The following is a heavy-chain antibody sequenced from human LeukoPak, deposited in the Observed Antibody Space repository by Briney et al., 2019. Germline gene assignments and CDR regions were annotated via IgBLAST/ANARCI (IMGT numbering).Heavy chain of an antibody. J-gene: IGHJ4*02. CDR1: GFTFDDYT. Sequence: QAGGSLRLSCAASGFTFDDYTMHWVRQAPGKGLEWVAVISYDGSNKYYADSVKGRFTISRDNSKNTLYLQMNSLRAEDTAVYYCAKSGGSSGKALGYWGQGTLVTVSS. CDR3: AKSGGSSGKALGY. V-gene: IGHV3-30*18. CDR2: ISYDGSNK. D-gene: IGHD3-22*01.